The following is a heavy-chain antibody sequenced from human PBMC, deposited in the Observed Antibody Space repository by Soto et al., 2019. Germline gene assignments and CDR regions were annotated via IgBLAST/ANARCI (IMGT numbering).Heavy chain of an antibody. V-gene: IGHV4-59*01. CDR1: GGSFSSYH. CDR2: IFYSGST. Sequence: PSETLSLTCSISGGSFSSYHWSWIRQPPGKGLEWIGYIFYSGSTTYNPSLKSRVTISLDTSKNQFSLKVSSVTAADTAVYYCARDLFGDGYNFRYWGQGTLVTVSS. J-gene: IGHJ4*02. D-gene: IGHD5-12*01. CDR3: ARDLFGDGYNFRY.